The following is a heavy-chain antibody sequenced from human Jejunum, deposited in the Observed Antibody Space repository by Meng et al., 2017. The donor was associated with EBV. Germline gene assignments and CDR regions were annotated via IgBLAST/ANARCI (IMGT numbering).Heavy chain of an antibody. Sequence: LVGAGGVHVPPWESLRSSCAASGFTLSTYWMHWVRQAPGKGLVWVSRISSDGRSITYADSVKGRFTISRDNAKNTLYLQMNSLRVEDTAVYYCATGQGDSRYYFDSWSQGTLVTVSS. J-gene: IGHJ4*02. CDR2: ISSDGRSI. CDR3: ATGQGDSRYYFDS. D-gene: IGHD3-10*01. CDR1: GFTLSTYW. V-gene: IGHV3-74*01.